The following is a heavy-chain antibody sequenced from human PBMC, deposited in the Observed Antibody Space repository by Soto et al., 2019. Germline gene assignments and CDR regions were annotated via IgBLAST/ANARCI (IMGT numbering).Heavy chain of an antibody. Sequence: QVQLVESGGGVVQPGRSLRLSCAASGFTFSSYGMHWVRQAPGKGLEWVAVIWYDGSNKYYADSVKGRFTISRDNSKNTLYLQMNSLRAEDTAVYYCARDLIPPAYSSSWNTYYYYYYGMDVWGQGTTVTVSS. V-gene: IGHV3-33*01. CDR1: GFTFSSYG. CDR3: ARDLIPPAYSSSWNTYYYYYYGMDV. J-gene: IGHJ6*02. D-gene: IGHD6-13*01. CDR2: IWYDGSNK.